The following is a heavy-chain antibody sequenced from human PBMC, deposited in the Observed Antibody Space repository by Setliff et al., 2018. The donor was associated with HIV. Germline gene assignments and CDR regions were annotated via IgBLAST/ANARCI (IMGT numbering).Heavy chain of an antibody. CDR3: ARGPYYGSGSYSFDLDY. CDR1: GFTFNNFW. D-gene: IGHD3-10*01. V-gene: IGHV3-74*01. CDR2: INTDASDT. J-gene: IGHJ4*02. Sequence: PGGSLRLSCAASGFTFNNFWMHWVRQAPGKGLGWVSRINTDASDTAYADSVKGRFTVSRDNAKSTLYLQINSLRTEDTAVYYCARGPYYGSGSYSFDLDYWGQGTMVTVSS.